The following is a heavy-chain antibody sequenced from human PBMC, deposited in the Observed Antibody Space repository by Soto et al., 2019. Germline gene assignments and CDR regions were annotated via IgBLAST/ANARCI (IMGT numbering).Heavy chain of an antibody. D-gene: IGHD4-17*01. CDR1: GFTFDDYA. Sequence: EVQLVESGGGLVQPGRSLRLSCAASGFTFDDYAMHWVRQAPGKGLEWVSGISWNSGSIGYADSVKGRFTISRDNAKNSMYLQIYRLRAEDTALYYCAKDISTVTTGYYFDYWGQGTLVTVSS. V-gene: IGHV3-9*01. CDR3: AKDISTVTTGYYFDY. CDR2: ISWNSGSI. J-gene: IGHJ4*02.